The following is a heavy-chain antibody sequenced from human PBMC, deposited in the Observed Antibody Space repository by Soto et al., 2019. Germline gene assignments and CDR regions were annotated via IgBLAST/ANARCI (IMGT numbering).Heavy chain of an antibody. V-gene: IGHV3-30-3*01. Sequence: QVQLVESGGVVVQPGRSRKLSCSASGFTFSSYAMHWVRQAPGKGLEWVAVLSYDGSNKYYADSVKGRFTISRDNSKNTLYLKMNSLRAEDTAVYYCARGIVVVVAAATNYYYGMDVWGQGTTVTVSS. D-gene: IGHD2-15*01. CDR1: GFTFSSYA. CDR3: ARGIVVVVAAATNYYYGMDV. CDR2: LSYDGSNK. J-gene: IGHJ6*02.